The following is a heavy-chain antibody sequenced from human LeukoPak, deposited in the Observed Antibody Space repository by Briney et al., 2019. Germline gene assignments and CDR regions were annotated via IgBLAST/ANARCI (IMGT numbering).Heavy chain of an antibody. V-gene: IGHV1-3*01. J-gene: IGHJ5*02. Sequence: ASVKVSCKASGYTFTSYAMHWVRQAPGQRLEWMGWINAGNGNTKYSQKFQGRVTITRDTSASTAYMELSSLRSEDTAVYYCARDPGWFGELSVYWFDPWGQGTLVTVSS. D-gene: IGHD3-10*01. CDR3: ARDPGWFGELSVYWFDP. CDR1: GYTFTSYA. CDR2: INAGNGNT.